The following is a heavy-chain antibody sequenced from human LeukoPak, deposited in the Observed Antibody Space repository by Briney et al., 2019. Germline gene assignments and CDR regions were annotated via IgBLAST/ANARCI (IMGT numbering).Heavy chain of an antibody. Sequence: SETLSLTCTVSGGSISSDDYYWSWIRQPPGKGLEWIGYSYYSGSTYYNPSLMGRVTISVDTSKNEFSLKVTSVTAADTAVYYCARRYRSGNYYRDDSWGQGTLVTVSS. D-gene: IGHD3-10*01. CDR3: ARRYRSGNYYRDDS. J-gene: IGHJ5*01. CDR2: SYYSGST. V-gene: IGHV4-30-4*01. CDR1: GGSISSDDYY.